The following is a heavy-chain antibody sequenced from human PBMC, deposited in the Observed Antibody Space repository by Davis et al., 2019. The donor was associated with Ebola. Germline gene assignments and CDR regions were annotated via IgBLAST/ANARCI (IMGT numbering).Heavy chain of an antibody. J-gene: IGHJ5*02. V-gene: IGHV1-18*04. D-gene: IGHD4-17*01. CDR2: ISTFHGNT. CDR1: GYIFPSYG. CDR3: ARFHFGDEARWLDP. Sequence: ASVKVSCKTSGYIFPSYGLTWVRQASGQGLEWMGWISTFHGNTNYAQKFQGRVTMTTGTSTSTAYMELRSLRSDETAVYYCARFHFGDEARWLDPWGQGTLVIVSS.